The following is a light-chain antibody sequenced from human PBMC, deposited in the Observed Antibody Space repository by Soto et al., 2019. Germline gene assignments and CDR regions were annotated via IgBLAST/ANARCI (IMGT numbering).Light chain of an antibody. CDR3: QQYDSYWT. CDR1: QSISSW. V-gene: IGKV1-5*01. J-gene: IGKJ1*01. CDR2: DAS. Sequence: GDRVTITCRASQSISSWLAWYQQKPGRAPKLLIYDASSLESGVPSRFSGSGSGTEFTLTISSLQPDDFATYYCQQYDSYWTFGQGTKVEIK.